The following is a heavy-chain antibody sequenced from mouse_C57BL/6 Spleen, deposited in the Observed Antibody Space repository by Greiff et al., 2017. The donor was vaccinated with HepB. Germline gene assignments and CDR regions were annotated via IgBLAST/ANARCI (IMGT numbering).Heavy chain of an antibody. CDR2: IDPANGNT. V-gene: IGHV14-3*01. CDR3: ARSSYYSNYGYAMDY. D-gene: IGHD2-5*01. J-gene: IGHJ4*01. Sequence: DVKLVESVAELVRPGASVKLSCTASGFNIKNTYMHWVKQRPEQGLEWIGRIDPANGNTKYAPKFQGKATITADTSSNTAYLQLSSLTSEDTAIYYCARSSYYSNYGYAMDYWGQGTSVTVSS. CDR1: GFNIKNTY.